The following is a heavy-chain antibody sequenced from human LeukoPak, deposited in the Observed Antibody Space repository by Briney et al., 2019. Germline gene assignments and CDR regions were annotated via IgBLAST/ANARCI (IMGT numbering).Heavy chain of an antibody. J-gene: IGHJ4*02. D-gene: IGHD6-6*01. V-gene: IGHV3-49*04. CDR3: TSGENSSSSGDYYFDY. CDR1: GFTFGDYA. CDR2: IRSKAYGGTT. Sequence: PGRSLRLSCTASGFTFGDYAMSWVRQAPGKGLEWVGFIRSKAYGGTTEYAASVKGRFTISRDDSKSVAYLQMNSLKTEDTAVYYCTSGENSSSSGDYYFDYWGQGTLVTVFS.